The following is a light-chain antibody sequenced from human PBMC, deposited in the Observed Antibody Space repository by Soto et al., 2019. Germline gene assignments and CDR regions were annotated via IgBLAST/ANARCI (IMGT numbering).Light chain of an antibody. CDR2: DAS. CDR3: QQCAHSPLT. J-gene: IGKJ4*01. CDR1: QSVDNNY. V-gene: IGKV3-20*01. Sequence: EIVLTQSPGTLSLSPGERATLSCRASQSVDNNYLAWFQQKPGQAPRLLIYDASSRATGIPDRFSGSGSGTDFTLTISRLEPEDFAVYYCQQCAHSPLTVGGGTKVEIK.